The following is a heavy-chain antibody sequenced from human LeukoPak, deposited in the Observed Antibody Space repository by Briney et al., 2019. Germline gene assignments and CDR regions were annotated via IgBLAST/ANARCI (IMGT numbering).Heavy chain of an antibody. Sequence: SETLSLTCTVSGGSFSSSSHYWGWVRQPPGKGLEWIGSMYYSGSTYYNASLRSRVTISVDTSRDRFSLKLSSVTAADTAVYYCARHFDRDGYKSNAFDIWGQGTMVTVSS. V-gene: IGHV4-39*01. D-gene: IGHD5-24*01. CDR3: ARHFDRDGYKSNAFDI. CDR1: GGSFSSSSHY. J-gene: IGHJ3*02. CDR2: MYYSGST.